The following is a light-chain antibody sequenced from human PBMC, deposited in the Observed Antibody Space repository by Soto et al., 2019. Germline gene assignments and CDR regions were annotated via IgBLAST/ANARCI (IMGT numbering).Light chain of an antibody. CDR2: STN. J-gene: IGLJ1*01. CDR3: VLYMGSCSYV. V-gene: IGLV8-61*01. CDR1: SGSVSTSYY. Sequence: QTVVTQEPSFSVSPGGTVTLTCGLSSGSVSTSYYPSWYQQTPGQAPRTLIYSTNTRSSGVPDRFSGSILGNKAALTITGAQADDESDYYCVLYMGSCSYVFGTGTKLTVL.